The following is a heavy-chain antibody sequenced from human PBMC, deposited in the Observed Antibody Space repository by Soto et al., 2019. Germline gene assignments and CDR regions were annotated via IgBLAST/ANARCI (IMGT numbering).Heavy chain of an antibody. Sequence: PSETLSLTCTVSGDSISSYYWSWIRQPPGKGLEWIGEINHSGSTNYNPSLKSRVTISVDTSKNQFSLQLNSVTPEDTAVYYCARGKGAAGTVRSRQGGNWFDPWGQGTLVTVSS. D-gene: IGHD6-13*01. J-gene: IGHJ5*02. CDR1: GDSISSYY. CDR2: INHSGST. CDR3: ARGKGAAGTVRSRQGGNWFDP. V-gene: IGHV4-34*01.